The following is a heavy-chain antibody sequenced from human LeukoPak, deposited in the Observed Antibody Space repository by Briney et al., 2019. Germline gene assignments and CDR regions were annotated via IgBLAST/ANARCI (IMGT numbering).Heavy chain of an antibody. CDR3: ARAYYDYVWGSYRYAFDI. D-gene: IGHD3-16*02. CDR1: GFTFSSYS. CDR2: ISSSSSYI. V-gene: IGHV3-21*01. Sequence: PGGSLRLSCAASGFTFSSYSMNWVRQAPGKGLEWVSSISSSSSYIYYADSVKGRFTISRDNAKNSLYLQMNSLRAEDTAVYYCARAYYDYVWGSYRYAFDIWGQGTMVTVSS. J-gene: IGHJ3*02.